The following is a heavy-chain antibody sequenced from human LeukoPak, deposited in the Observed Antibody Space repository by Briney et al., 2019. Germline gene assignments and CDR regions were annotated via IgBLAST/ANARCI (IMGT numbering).Heavy chain of an antibody. V-gene: IGHV4-61*02. CDR2: IYTSGST. CDR3: AREDDSSGYGAFDI. J-gene: IGHJ3*02. Sequence: PSETLSLTCTVSGGSISSSSYYWSWIRQPAGKGLEWIGRIYTSGSTNYNPSLKSRVTISVDKSKNQFSLKLSSVTAADTAVYYCAREDDSSGYGAFDIWGQGTMVTVSS. CDR1: GGSISSSSYY. D-gene: IGHD3-22*01.